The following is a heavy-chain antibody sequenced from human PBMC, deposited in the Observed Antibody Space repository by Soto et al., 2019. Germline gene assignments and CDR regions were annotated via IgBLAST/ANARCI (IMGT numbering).Heavy chain of an antibody. Sequence: GGSLRLSCAASGFTFSSHAMSWVRQAPGNVLEWVSAISASGGSTYYADSLKGRFTISKDNSTNTLYLQMSSLRAEDTAVYYCAKGRYSGYAALDYWGQGTLVTVSS. CDR3: AKGRYSGYAALDY. J-gene: IGHJ4*02. CDR1: GFTFSSHA. V-gene: IGHV3-23*01. CDR2: ISASGGST. D-gene: IGHD5-12*01.